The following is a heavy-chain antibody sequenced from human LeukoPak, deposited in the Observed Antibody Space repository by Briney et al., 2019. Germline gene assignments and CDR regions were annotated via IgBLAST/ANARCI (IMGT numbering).Heavy chain of an antibody. CDR2: INHSGST. CDR1: GGSFSGYY. V-gene: IGHV4-34*01. J-gene: IGHJ4*02. Sequence: SETLSLTCAVYGGSFSGYYWNWIRQPPGKGLEWIGEINHSGSTNYNPSLKSRFTISVATSKNQFSLKLSSVTAADTAVYYCARGNYGSGSYSFSFGYWGQGTLVTVSS. CDR3: ARGNYGSGSYSFSFGY. D-gene: IGHD3-10*01.